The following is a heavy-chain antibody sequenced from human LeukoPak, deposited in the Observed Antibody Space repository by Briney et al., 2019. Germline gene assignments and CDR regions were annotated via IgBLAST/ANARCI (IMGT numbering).Heavy chain of an antibody. V-gene: IGHV4-59*08. CDR3: ARQGSRDGYNSKFDP. CDR1: DGSISSYY. CDR2: IYYSGST. J-gene: IGHJ5*02. Sequence: SETLSLTCTVSDGSISSYYWSWIRQPPGKGLEWIGYIYYSGSTNYNPSLKSRVTISVDTSKNQFSLKLSSVTAADTAVYYCARQGSRDGYNSKFDPWGQGTLVTVSS. D-gene: IGHD5-24*01.